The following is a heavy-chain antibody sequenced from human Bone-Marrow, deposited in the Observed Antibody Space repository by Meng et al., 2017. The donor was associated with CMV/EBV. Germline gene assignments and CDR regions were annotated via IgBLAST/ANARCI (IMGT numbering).Heavy chain of an antibody. CDR3: GRDYYVVAGQFDS. Sequence: SETLSLTCTVSGASISGSNYYWGWIRQAPGKGLEWTGNIYYDGSNFYNPSLKSRVTISVDTSKNQFCVELTAVTAADTAGYYCGRDYYVVAGQFDSWGQGTLVTVSS. V-gene: IGHV4-39*07. CDR2: IYYDGSN. D-gene: IGHD6-19*01. J-gene: IGHJ4*02. CDR1: GASISGSNYY.